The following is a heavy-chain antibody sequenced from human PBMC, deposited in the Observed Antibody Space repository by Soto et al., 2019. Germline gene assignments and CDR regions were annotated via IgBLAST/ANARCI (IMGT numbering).Heavy chain of an antibody. CDR3: ARDRLGMVRGVRRRYGMDV. CDR2: INHSGST. J-gene: IGHJ6*02. Sequence: PSETLSLTCAVYGGSFSGYYWSWIRQPPGKGLEWIGEINHSGSTNYNPSLKSRVTISVDTSKNQFSLKLSSVTAADTAVYYCARDRLGMVRGVRRRYGMDVWGQGTTVT. D-gene: IGHD3-10*01. V-gene: IGHV4-34*01. CDR1: GGSFSGYY.